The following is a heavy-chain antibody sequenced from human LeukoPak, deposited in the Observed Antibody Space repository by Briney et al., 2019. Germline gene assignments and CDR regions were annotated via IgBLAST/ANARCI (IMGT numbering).Heavy chain of an antibody. D-gene: IGHD5-12*01. CDR3: ARARGYSGYDWYY. CDR2: ITSSSSYI. J-gene: IGHJ4*02. Sequence: GGSLRLSCAASGFSFSSYSMSWVRQAPGKGLEWVSSITSSSSYIYYADSVKGRFTNSRDNAKNSLYLQMNSLRAEDMAVYYCARARGYSGYDWYYWGQGTLVTVSS. CDR1: GFSFSSYS. V-gene: IGHV3-21*01.